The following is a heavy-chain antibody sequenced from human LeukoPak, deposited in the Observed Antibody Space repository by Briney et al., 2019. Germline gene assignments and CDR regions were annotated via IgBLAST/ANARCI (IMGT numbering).Heavy chain of an antibody. CDR2: IYYSGST. CDR3: ARDLMRGHWFDP. D-gene: IGHD2-8*01. Sequence: PSETQSLTCAVSGGSISSGGYSWSWLRQPPGKGLEWIGYIYYSGSTYYNPSLKSRVTISVDTSKNQFSLKLSSVTAADTAVYYCARDLMRGHWFDPWGQGTLVTVSS. CDR1: GGSISSGGYS. J-gene: IGHJ5*02. V-gene: IGHV4-30-4*07.